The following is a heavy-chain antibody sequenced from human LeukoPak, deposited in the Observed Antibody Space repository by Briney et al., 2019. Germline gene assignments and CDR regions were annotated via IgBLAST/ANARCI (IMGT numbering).Heavy chain of an antibody. CDR3: ARDFGRTSDWQPRLYYGMDV. CDR2: ITSSRTSI. V-gene: IGHV3-21*01. Sequence: GGSLRLSCAASGFTFSSYWMSWVRQAPGKGLEWVSSITSSRTSISYADSVKGRFTISRDNAKNSLSLQMNSLRAEDTAVYYCARDFGRTSDWQPRLYYGMDVWGQGTTVTVSS. D-gene: IGHD2-2*01. J-gene: IGHJ6*02. CDR1: GFTFSSYW.